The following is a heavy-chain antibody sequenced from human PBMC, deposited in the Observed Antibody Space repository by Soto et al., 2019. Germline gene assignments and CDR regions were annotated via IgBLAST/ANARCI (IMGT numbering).Heavy chain of an antibody. CDR3: ARPTLGYCSGGSCYQDYYYYGMDV. Sequence: GGSLRLSCAASGFTFSSYSMNWVRQAPGKGLEWVSSISSSSSYIYYADSVKGRFTISRDNAKNSLYLQMNSLRAEDTAVYYCARPTLGYCSGGSCYQDYYYYGMDVWGQGTTVTVSS. D-gene: IGHD2-15*01. V-gene: IGHV3-21*01. CDR2: ISSSSSYI. CDR1: GFTFSSYS. J-gene: IGHJ6*02.